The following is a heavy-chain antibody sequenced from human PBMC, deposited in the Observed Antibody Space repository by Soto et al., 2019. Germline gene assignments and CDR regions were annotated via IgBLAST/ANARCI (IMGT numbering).Heavy chain of an antibody. CDR3: AKDGSRWFGDHKAFDI. CDR2: ISGSGGST. J-gene: IGHJ3*02. CDR1: GFTFSSYA. V-gene: IGHV3-23*01. D-gene: IGHD3-10*01. Sequence: GGSLRLSCAASGFTFSSYAMSWVRQAPGKGLEWVSAISGSGGSTYYADSVKGRFTISRDNSKNTLYLQMNSLRAEDTAVYYCAKDGSRWFGDHKAFDIWGQGTMVTVSS.